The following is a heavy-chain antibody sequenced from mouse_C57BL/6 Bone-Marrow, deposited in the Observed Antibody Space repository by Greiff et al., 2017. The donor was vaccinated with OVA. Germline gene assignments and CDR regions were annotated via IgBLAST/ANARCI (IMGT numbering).Heavy chain of an antibody. Sequence: VQLQHSGAELVRPGASVKLSCKASGYTFTDYYINWVKQRPGQGLEWIARIYPGSGNTYYNEKFKGKATLTAEKSSSTAYMQLSSLTSEDSAVYFCARSSNYPPLFDYWGQGTTLTVSS. D-gene: IGHD2-5*01. CDR3: ARSSNYPPLFDY. V-gene: IGHV1-76*01. J-gene: IGHJ2*01. CDR2: IYPGSGNT. CDR1: GYTFTDYY.